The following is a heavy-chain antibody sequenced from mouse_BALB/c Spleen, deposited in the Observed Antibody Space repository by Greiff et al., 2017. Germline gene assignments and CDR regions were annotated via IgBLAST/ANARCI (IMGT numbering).Heavy chain of an antibody. CDR3: ARDTTGHYFDY. CDR1: GFTFSSFG. V-gene: IGHV5-17*02. CDR2: ISSGSSTI. D-gene: IGHD2-12*01. Sequence: EVKVEESGGGLVQPGGSRKLSCAASGFTFSSFGMHWVRQAPEKGLEWVAYISSGSSTIYYADTVKGRFTISRDNPKNTLFLQMTSLRSEDTAMYYCARDTTGHYFDYWGQGTTLTVSS. J-gene: IGHJ2*01.